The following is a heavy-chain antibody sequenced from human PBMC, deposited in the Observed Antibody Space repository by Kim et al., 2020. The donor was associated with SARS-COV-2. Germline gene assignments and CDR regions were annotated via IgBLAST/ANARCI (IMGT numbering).Heavy chain of an antibody. CDR3: ARESDALDV. V-gene: IGHV3-30-3*01. J-gene: IGHJ6*02. CDR2: GTTT. Sequence: GTTTYSTNSVKGRFSISRDNSKNTLYLQVNDLRAEDTAVYYCARESDALDVWGQGTTVTVFS.